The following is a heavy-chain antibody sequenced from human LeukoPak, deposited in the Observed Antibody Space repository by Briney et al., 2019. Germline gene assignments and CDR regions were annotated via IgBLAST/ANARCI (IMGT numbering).Heavy chain of an antibody. CDR3: AKAPPPYGDNNWYFDL. CDR2: ISGSGGST. V-gene: IGHV3-23*01. J-gene: IGHJ2*01. Sequence: GGSLRLSCAASGFTFSIFGMSWVRQAPGKGLEWVSAISGSGGSTYYADSVKGRFTISRDNSKNTLYLQMNSLRAEDTAVYYCAKAPPPYGDNNWYFDLWGRGTLVTVSS. D-gene: IGHD4-17*01. CDR1: GFTFSIFG.